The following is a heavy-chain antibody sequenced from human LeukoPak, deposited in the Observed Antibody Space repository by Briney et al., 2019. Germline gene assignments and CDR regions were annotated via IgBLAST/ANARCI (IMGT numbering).Heavy chain of an antibody. V-gene: IGHV4-31*03. Sequence: PSETLSLTCTVSGGSISSGGYYWSWIRQHPGKGLEWIGYIYYSGSTYYNPSLKSRVTISVDTSKNQFSLTLRSMTAADTAVYYCASLARGVVSEVLHWGQGTLVTVSS. CDR3: ASLARGVVSEVLH. D-gene: IGHD3-10*01. J-gene: IGHJ4*02. CDR2: IYYSGST. CDR1: GGSISSGGYY.